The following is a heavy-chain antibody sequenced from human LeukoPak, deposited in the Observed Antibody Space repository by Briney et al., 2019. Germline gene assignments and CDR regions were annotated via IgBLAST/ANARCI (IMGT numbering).Heavy chain of an antibody. V-gene: IGHV3-21*04. D-gene: IGHD2-15*01. CDR1: GFTFSSYS. CDR3: AREGGGYHDY. J-gene: IGHJ4*02. CDR2: ISSSSSYI. Sequence: GGSLRLSCAASGFTFSSYSMNWVRQAPGKGLEWVLSISSSSSYIYYADSVKGRFTISRDNAKNSLYLQMNSLRAEDTAVYYCAREGGGYHDYWGQGTLVTVSS.